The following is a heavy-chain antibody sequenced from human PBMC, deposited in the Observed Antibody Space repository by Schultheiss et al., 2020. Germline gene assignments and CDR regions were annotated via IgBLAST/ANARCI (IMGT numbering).Heavy chain of an antibody. J-gene: IGHJ4*02. CDR1: GGSISSGGYY. CDR2: IYYSGST. CDR3: ARMMRSANDY. D-gene: IGHD3-16*01. Sequence: SETLSLTCTVSGGSISSGGYYWSWIRQHPGKGLEWIGYIYYSGSTYYNPSLKSRVTISVDTSKNQFSLKLSSVTAADTAVYYCARMMRSANDYWGQGTLVIVS. V-gene: IGHV4-31*03.